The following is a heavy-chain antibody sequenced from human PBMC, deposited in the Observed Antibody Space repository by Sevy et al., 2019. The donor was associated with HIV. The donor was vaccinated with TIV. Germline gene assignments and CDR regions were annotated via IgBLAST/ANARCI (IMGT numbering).Heavy chain of an antibody. CDR2: INHSGST. J-gene: IGHJ5*02. V-gene: IGHV4-34*01. CDR3: AXCRPIWSGYPSWFDP. D-gene: IGHD3-3*01. Sequence: SETLSLTCAVYXGSFSGYYWSWIRQPPGKGLEWIGEINHSGSTNYNPSLKSRVTISVDTSKNQFSLKLSSVTAADTAVYYCAXCRPIWSGYPSWFDPWGQGTLVTVSS. CDR1: XGSFSGYY.